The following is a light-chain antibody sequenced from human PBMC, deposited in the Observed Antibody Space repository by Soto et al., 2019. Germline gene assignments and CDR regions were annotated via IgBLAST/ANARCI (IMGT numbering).Light chain of an antibody. Sequence: EIVLTQSPGTLSFSPGERSTRSCRTSQSISSSYLAWYQQKPGQAPRLLIYAASSRATGIPDRFSASGSGTDFTLTISRLEPEDFAVYYCQQYGNSPLTFGGGTKVDIK. CDR2: AAS. CDR3: QQYGNSPLT. CDR1: QSISSSY. J-gene: IGKJ4*01. V-gene: IGKV3-20*01.